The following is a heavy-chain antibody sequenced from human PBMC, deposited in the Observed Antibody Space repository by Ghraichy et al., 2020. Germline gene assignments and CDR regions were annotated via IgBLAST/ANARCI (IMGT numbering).Heavy chain of an antibody. D-gene: IGHD2-21*02. CDR3: SRGGGVMVTTKKAFDI. J-gene: IGHJ3*02. Sequence: LSLTCAASGFTFSTYSMNWVRQAPGKGLEWVLSISSSSNYIYYADSVKGRFTISRDNAKNSLHLQMTSLRAEDTAVYYWSRGGGVMVTTKKAFDIGDQGNRITVSS. CDR2: ISSSSNYI. V-gene: IGHV3-21*01. CDR1: GFTFSTYS.